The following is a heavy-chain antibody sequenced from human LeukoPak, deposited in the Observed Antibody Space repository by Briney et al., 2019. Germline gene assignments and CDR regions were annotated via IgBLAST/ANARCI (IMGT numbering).Heavy chain of an antibody. CDR3: ARAGQGDFWSGLRYFDY. CDR1: GDSISRYY. J-gene: IGHJ4*02. D-gene: IGHD3-3*01. V-gene: IGHV4-59*01. CDR2: IYYSGST. Sequence: PSETLSLTCTVSGDSISRYYWSWIRQPPGKGLEWIGYIYYSGSTNCNPSLKSRVTISVDTSKNHFSLKLSSVTAADTAVYYCARAGQGDFWSGLRYFDYWGQGTLVTVSS.